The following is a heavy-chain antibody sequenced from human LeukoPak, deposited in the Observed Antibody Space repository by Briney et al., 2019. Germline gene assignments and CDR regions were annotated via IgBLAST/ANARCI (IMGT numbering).Heavy chain of an antibody. Sequence: GGSLRLSCAASGFTFDDYTMHWVRQAPGKGLEWVSLISWDGGSTYYADSVKGRFTISRDNAKNSLYLQMNSLRAEDTAVYYCARGVEMARLDYWGQGTLVTVSS. CDR1: GFTFDDYT. CDR2: ISWDGGST. CDR3: ARGVEMARLDY. D-gene: IGHD5-24*01. J-gene: IGHJ4*02. V-gene: IGHV3-43*01.